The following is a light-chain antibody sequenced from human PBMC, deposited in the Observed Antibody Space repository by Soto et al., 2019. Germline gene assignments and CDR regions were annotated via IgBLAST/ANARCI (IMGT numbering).Light chain of an antibody. Sequence: EIVLTQSPATLSLSPGQRATLSCRASQSISSYLAWYQQKPGQAPRLLISDASNRSTGIPARFSGSGSGTDFTLSISSLEHEDFGVYYCQQRYDWRSFGGGTKVEIK. V-gene: IGKV3-11*01. CDR3: QQRYDWRS. CDR1: QSISSY. CDR2: DAS. J-gene: IGKJ4*01.